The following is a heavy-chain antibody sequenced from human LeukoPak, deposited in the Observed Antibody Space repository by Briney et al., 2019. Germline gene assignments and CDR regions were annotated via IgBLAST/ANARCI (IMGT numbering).Heavy chain of an antibody. CDR3: ATQRGSYLWGTDFDY. CDR2: INPNSGGT. V-gene: IGHV1-2*02. D-gene: IGHD3-16*01. Sequence: ASVKVSCKASGYTFTDYYIHWVRQAPGQGLEWMGWINPNSGGTKFAQKFQGRVTMTRDTSISTAYMELSRLRSDDTAVYYCATQRGSYLWGTDFDYWGQGTLVTVSS. J-gene: IGHJ4*02. CDR1: GYTFTDYY.